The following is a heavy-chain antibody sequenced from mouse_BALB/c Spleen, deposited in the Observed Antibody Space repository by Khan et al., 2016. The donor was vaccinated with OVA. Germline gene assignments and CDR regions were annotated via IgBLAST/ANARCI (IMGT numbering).Heavy chain of an antibody. V-gene: IGHV1S137*01. D-gene: IGHD2-3*01. CDR2: ISTYSGNT. Sequence: QVQLKESGPEVVRPGVSVKISCKGSVYTFTDYAMHWVKQSHAKSLEWIGLISTYSGNTNYKQKFKGKATMTVDKSSSTAYMELARLTSEDSAIYYCTRPANDGYYDYWGQGTTLTVSS. CDR1: VYTFTDYA. CDR3: TRPANDGYYDY. J-gene: IGHJ2*01.